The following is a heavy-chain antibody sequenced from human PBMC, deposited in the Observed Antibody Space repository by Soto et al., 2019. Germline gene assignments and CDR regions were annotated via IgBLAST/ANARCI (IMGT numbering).Heavy chain of an antibody. V-gene: IGHV5-51*01. D-gene: IGHD2-21*02. J-gene: IGHJ6*02. CDR1: GYSFTSYW. Sequence: EVQLVQSGAEVKKPGESLKISCKGSGYSFTSYWIGWVRQMPGKGLEWMGIIYPGDSDTRYSPSFQGQVTISADKSISTAYLQWSSLKASDAALYYCARHTVVTPGMPLYGMDVWGQGTTVTVSS. CDR2: IYPGDSDT. CDR3: ARHTVVTPGMPLYGMDV.